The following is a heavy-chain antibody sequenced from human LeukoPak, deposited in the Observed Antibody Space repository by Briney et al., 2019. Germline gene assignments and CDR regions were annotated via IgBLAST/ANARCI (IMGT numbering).Heavy chain of an antibody. J-gene: IGHJ6*03. V-gene: IGHV3-30-3*01. CDR1: GFTFSSYA. Sequence: GRSLRLSCAASGFTFSSYAMHWVRQAPGKGLEWVAVISYDGSNKYYADSVKGRFTISRDNSKNTLYLQMNSLRAEDTAVYYCARPGITVHYYYYYYIDVWGKGTTVTVSS. CDR2: ISYDGSNK. D-gene: IGHD4-11*01. CDR3: ARPGITVHYYYYYYIDV.